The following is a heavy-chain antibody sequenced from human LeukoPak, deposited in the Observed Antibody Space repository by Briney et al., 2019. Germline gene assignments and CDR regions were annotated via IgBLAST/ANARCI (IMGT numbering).Heavy chain of an antibody. CDR2: MNPNSGNT. V-gene: IGHV1-8*01. D-gene: IGHD6-6*01. J-gene: IGHJ6*03. Sequence: GASVEVSCKASGYTFTSYDINWVRQATGQGLEWMGWMNPNSGNTGYAQKFQGRVTMTRNTSISTAYMELSSLRSEDTAVYYCARGRVAARLFYYYYMDVWGKGTTVTVSS. CDR3: ARGRVAARLFYYYYMDV. CDR1: GYTFTSYD.